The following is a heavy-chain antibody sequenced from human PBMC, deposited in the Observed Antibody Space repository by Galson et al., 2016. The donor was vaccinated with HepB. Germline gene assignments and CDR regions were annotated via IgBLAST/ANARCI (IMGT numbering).Heavy chain of an antibody. Sequence: SLTLSCAASGFPFSTYGMSWVRQAPGKGLEWVSGISGSGGSIYSADSVKGRFTISRDNSKNTLYLQMNSLRADDTAVYYCAKKSLVAGTATYVFDNWGQGTLVTVSS. J-gene: IGHJ4*02. CDR3: AKKSLVAGTATYVFDN. CDR2: ISGSGGSI. V-gene: IGHV3-23*01. D-gene: IGHD6-19*01. CDR1: GFPFSTYG.